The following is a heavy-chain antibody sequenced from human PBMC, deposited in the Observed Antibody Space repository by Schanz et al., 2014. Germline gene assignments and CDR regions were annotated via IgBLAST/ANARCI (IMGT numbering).Heavy chain of an antibody. V-gene: IGHV4-59*08. CDR2: IQYTGIT. CDR3: ARHAPGSGPDYNAGFDY. D-gene: IGHD3-10*01. CDR1: GDSILSYY. Sequence: QVQLQESGPRLVKSSETLSLACVVSGDSILSYYWSWIRQSPGKGLDWIGYIQYTGITNYNPSLQRQATVPVDSAKTRFSLDLSSVAAADTAFYYCARHAPGSGPDYNAGFDYWGQGILVTVSS. J-gene: IGHJ4*01.